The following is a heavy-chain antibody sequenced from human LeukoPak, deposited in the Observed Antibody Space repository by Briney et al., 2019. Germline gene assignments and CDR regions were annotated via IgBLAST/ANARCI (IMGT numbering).Heavy chain of an antibody. D-gene: IGHD3-10*01. V-gene: IGHV3-9*01. CDR2: INWNSGSI. Sequence: GGSLRLSCAASGFIFDDYAMHWVRQVPGKGLEWVSSINWNSGSIGYADSVRGRFTISRDDAKNSLYLQMNSLRVEDTALYYCAKDYGSVVRGVMFYFDYWGQGTQVTVSS. CDR1: GFIFDDYA. CDR3: AKDYGSVVRGVMFYFDY. J-gene: IGHJ4*02.